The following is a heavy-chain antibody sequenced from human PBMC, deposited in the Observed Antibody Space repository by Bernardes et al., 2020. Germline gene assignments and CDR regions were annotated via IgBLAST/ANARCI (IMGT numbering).Heavy chain of an antibody. CDR1: GGSISSSSYY. J-gene: IGHJ4*02. CDR2: IYYSGST. V-gene: IGHV4-39*01. Sequence: SETLSLTCTVSGGSISSSSYYWGWIRQPPGKGLEWIGSIYYSGSTYYNPSLKSRVTISVDTSKNQFSLKLSSVTAADTAVYYCAVRGGTVPFDYWGQGTLVTVSS. D-gene: IGHD1-1*01. CDR3: AVRGGTVPFDY.